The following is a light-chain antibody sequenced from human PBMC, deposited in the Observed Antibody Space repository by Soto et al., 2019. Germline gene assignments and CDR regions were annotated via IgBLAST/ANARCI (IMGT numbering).Light chain of an antibody. CDR2: AAS. CDR3: QQSSNTPST. Sequence: DILLTQSPATLSFSQGERVTLSCRASQSVGSWLAWYQQKPGQAPSLLMYAASTWQTGIPARFSGGGSGTDFTLTIGSLEPEDFATYYCQQSSNTPSTFGRGTKVDI. V-gene: IGKV3-11*01. CDR1: QSVGSW. J-gene: IGKJ1*01.